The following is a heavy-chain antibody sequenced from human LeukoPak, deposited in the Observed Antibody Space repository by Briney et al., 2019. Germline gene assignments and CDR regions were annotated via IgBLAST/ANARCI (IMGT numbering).Heavy chain of an antibody. J-gene: IGHJ6*04. V-gene: IGHV3-66*01. CDR1: GFTISSNY. CDR3: AELGITMIGGV. D-gene: IGHD3-10*02. CDR2: IYSGGST. Sequence: GGSLRLSCAASGFTISSNYMSWVRQAPGKGLEWVSVIYSGGSTYYADSVKGRFTISRDNSKNTLYLQMNSLRAEDTAVYYCAELGITMIGGVWGKGTTVTISS.